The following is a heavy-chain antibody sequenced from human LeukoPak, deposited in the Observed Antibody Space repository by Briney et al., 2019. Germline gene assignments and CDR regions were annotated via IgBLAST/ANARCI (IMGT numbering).Heavy chain of an antibody. J-gene: IGHJ4*02. CDR2: INHSGST. V-gene: IGHV4-34*01. Sequence: PSETLSLTCAVYGGSFSGYYWSWIRQPPGKGLEWIGEINHSGSTNYNPSLKSRVTISVDTSKNQFSLKLSSVTAADTAVYYCASAGRWLQSRIDYWGQGTLVTVSS. CDR3: ASAGRWLQSRIDY. D-gene: IGHD5-24*01. CDR1: GGSFSGYY.